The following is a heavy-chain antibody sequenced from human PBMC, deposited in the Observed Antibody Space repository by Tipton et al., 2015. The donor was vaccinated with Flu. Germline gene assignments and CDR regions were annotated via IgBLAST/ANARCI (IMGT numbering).Heavy chain of an antibody. CDR2: VNSDGSST. CDR3: ARAIGSFEGY. D-gene: IGHD1-26*01. Sequence: SLRLSCAASGFTFSTYWMHWVRQAPGKGLVWVSRVNSDGSSTIYADSVKGRFTISRDNAMNTLYLQMNSLRAEDTAVYYCARAIGSFEGYWGQGTLVTVSS. J-gene: IGHJ4*02. V-gene: IGHV3-74*01. CDR1: GFTFSTYW.